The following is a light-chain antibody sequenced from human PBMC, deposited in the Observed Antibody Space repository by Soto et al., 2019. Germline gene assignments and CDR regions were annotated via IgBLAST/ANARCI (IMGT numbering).Light chain of an antibody. CDR3: QQYYSIPKT. CDR2: LGS. CDR1: QSLLHSNGYNY. Sequence: DIVMTQSPLSLPVTPGEPASISCRSSQSLLHSNGYNYLDWYLQKPGQSPQLLIYLGSNRASGVPDRFSGTGSGTDFTLTISSLQAEDVAVYYCQQYYSIPKTFGQGTKVDI. V-gene: IGKV2-28*01. J-gene: IGKJ1*01.